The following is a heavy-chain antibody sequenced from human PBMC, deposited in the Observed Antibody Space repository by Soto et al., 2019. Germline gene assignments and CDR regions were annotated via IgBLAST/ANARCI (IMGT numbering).Heavy chain of an antibody. CDR3: ARGLGYFDSSGFPYLYAMDV. J-gene: IGHJ6*02. V-gene: IGHV3-7*01. CDR1: GFTFSTYL. CDR2: IKEDGSEK. Sequence: EVHLVESGGGLVQPGGSLRLSCAASGFTFSTYLMSWVRQAPGKGLEWVANIKEDGSEKYYVDSVEGRFTISRDNAKNSLYLQMKSLRAEDTAVYYCARGLGYFDSSGFPYLYAMDVWGQGTTVTVSS. D-gene: IGHD3-22*01.